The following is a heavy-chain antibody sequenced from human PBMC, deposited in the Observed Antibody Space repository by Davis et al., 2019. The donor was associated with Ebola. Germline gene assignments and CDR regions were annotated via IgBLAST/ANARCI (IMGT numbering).Heavy chain of an antibody. D-gene: IGHD6-19*01. J-gene: IGHJ6*04. CDR1: GFTLSGYD. CDR3: AKGGSGWPSDYSYGLGV. V-gene: IGHV3-48*02. CDR2: ISSSSRTT. Sequence: GESLKISCAASGFTLSGYDMNWVRQAPGKGLEWVSYISSSSRTTYYADSVKGRFTISRDNAKNSLYLQMSSLRDEDTAVYYCAKGGSGWPSDYSYGLGVWGKGTTVTVSS.